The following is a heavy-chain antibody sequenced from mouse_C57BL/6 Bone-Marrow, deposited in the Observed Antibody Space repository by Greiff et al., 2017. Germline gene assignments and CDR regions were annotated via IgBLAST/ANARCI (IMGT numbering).Heavy chain of an antibody. V-gene: IGHV1-69*01. CDR1: GYTFTSYW. CDR3: ATTGFDY. D-gene: IGHD4-1*02. Sequence: QVQLQQPGAELVMPGASVKLSCKASGYTFTSYWMHWVKQRPGQGLEWIGEIDPSDSYTNYNQKFKGKSTLTVDKSSSTAYMQLSSLTSEYSAVYYCATTGFDYWGQGTTLTVSS. J-gene: IGHJ2*01. CDR2: IDPSDSYT.